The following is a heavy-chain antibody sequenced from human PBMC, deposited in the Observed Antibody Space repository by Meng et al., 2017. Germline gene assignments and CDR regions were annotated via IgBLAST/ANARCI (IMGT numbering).Heavy chain of an antibody. Sequence: EVHVVECGGGLVQPGGSLRLSCAASGFTVSSNYMSWVRQAPGKGLEWVSVIYSGGSTYYADSVKGRFTISRDNSKNTLYLQMNSLRAEDTAVYYCASELPGGPNYWYFDLWGRGTLVTVSS. D-gene: IGHD3-10*01. CDR1: GFTVSSNY. J-gene: IGHJ2*01. CDR3: ASELPGGPNYWYFDL. CDR2: IYSGGST. V-gene: IGHV3-66*02.